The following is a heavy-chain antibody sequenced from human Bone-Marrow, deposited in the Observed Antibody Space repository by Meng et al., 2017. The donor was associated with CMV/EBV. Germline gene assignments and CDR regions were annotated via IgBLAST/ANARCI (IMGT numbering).Heavy chain of an antibody. CDR1: GFTFRSYS. CDR2: ISSSSSYI. CDR3: AKGGHIDY. Sequence: GGSLRLSCAASGFTFRSYSMNWVRQAPGKGLEWVSSISSSSSYIYYADSVKGRFTISRDDSKNSLYLQMNSLRAEDTAIYYCAKGGHIDYCGQGTLVTVSS. V-gene: IGHV3-21*04. J-gene: IGHJ4*02. D-gene: IGHD3-10*01.